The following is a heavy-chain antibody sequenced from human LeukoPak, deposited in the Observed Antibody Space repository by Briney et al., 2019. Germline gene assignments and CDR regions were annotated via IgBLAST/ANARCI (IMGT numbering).Heavy chain of an antibody. CDR2: IYPGDSDT. CDR3: ARPGYSGYDWFDY. D-gene: IGHD5-12*01. V-gene: IGHV5-51*01. Sequence: GASLQISCKGSGYSFTTYWIGWVRQMPGQGLEWMGIIYPGDSDTRYSPSFQGQVTISADKSISTAYLQWSSMKASDTAMYYCARPGYSGYDWFDYWGQGTLVTVSS. J-gene: IGHJ4*02. CDR1: GYSFTTYW.